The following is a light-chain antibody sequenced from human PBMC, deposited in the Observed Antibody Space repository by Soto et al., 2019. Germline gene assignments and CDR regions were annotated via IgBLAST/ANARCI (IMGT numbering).Light chain of an antibody. J-gene: IGKJ4*02. CDR2: DTS. Sequence: VIRQSPATLSVSPQEGSTPSCSARRVSGDTLAWYQHKPGQTPRLLIYDTSSRATGVPDRFSGSRSGAEFTLTINRLESEDFAVYYCQPYGSWPLTFGGGTKVDIK. V-gene: IGKV3-15*01. CDR3: QPYGSWPLT. CDR1: RVSGDT.